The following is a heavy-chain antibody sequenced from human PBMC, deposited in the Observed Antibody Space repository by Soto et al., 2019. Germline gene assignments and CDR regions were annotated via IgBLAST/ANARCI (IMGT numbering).Heavy chain of an antibody. J-gene: IGHJ6*02. D-gene: IGHD2-8*01. Sequence: ASAEASCKASGDTFTSYGIRWVQQAPGQGLEWMGWISAYNGNTNYAQKLQGRVTMTTDTSTSTDYMELRSLRSDDTAVYYCARDRGNIVLMVYATSGMGVWGQGTTVTVSS. CDR3: ARDRGNIVLMVYATSGMGV. CDR1: GDTFTSYG. CDR2: ISAYNGNT. V-gene: IGHV1-18*01.